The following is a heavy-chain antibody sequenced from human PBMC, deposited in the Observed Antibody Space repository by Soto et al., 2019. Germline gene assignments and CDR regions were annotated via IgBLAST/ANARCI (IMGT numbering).Heavy chain of an antibody. D-gene: IGHD6-25*01. CDR3: AKLEAGRSGYYGMDV. CDR1: GFTFDDYA. Sequence: GGSLRLSCAASGFTFDDYAMHWVRQAPGKGLEWVSGISWNSGSIGYADSVKGRFTISRDNAKNSLYLQMNSLRAEDTALYYCAKLEAGRSGYYGMDVWGQGTTVTVSS. CDR2: ISWNSGSI. V-gene: IGHV3-9*01. J-gene: IGHJ6*02.